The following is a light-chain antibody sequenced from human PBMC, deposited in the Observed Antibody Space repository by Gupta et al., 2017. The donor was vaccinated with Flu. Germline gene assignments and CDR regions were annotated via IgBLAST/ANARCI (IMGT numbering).Light chain of an antibody. Sequence: GQVARITCSGDAFPKNYAYWYQLTAGQAPRLVIYEDDKRPSGIPQRFSGSTSGSRATLTISGAQVEDEGDYFCFSGDRNGNQRVFGGGTKVAVL. CDR3: FSGDRNGNQRV. CDR2: EDD. J-gene: IGLJ3*02. V-gene: IGLV3-10*01. CDR1: AFPKNY.